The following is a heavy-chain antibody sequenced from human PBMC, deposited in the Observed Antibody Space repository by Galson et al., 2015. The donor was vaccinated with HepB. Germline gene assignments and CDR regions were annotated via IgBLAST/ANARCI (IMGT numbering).Heavy chain of an antibody. V-gene: IGHV3-15*07. CDR1: GLTFSNAW. J-gene: IGHJ4*02. D-gene: IGHD2-2*02. CDR2: IKSKTDGGTT. Sequence: SLRLSCAASGLTFSNAWMNWVRQAPGKGLEWVGRIKSKTDGGTTDYAAPVKGRFTISRDDSKNTLYLQMNSLKTEDTAVYYCTTVDCSSTSCYTEVDYFDYWGQGTLVTVSS. CDR3: TTVDCSSTSCYTEVDYFDY.